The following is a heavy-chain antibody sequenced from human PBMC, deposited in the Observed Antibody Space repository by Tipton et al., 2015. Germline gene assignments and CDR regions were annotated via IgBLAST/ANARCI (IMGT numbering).Heavy chain of an antibody. J-gene: IGHJ3*02. CDR2: ISHSGNT. V-gene: IGHV4-38-2*01. CDR3: ARDDHQVNAFDI. CDR1: AYSITSDYY. D-gene: IGHD1-14*01. Sequence: TLSLTCAVSAYSITSDYYWGWIRQPPGKGLEWIGSISHSGNTYYNPSLKSRVTISVDTSKNQFSLKLTSVTAADAAVYYCARDDHQVNAFDIWGQGTMVTVSS.